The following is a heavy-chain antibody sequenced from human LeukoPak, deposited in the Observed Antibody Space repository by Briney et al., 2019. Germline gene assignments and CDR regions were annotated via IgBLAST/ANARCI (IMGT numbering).Heavy chain of an antibody. Sequence: PSETLSLTCTVSGGSISSSSYYWGWIRQPPGKGLEWIGSIYYSGSTYYNPSLKSRVTISVDTSKNQFSLKLSSVTAADTAVYYCARNYRWLHWDYWGQGTLVTVSS. V-gene: IGHV4-39*07. CDR2: IYYSGST. D-gene: IGHD5-24*01. J-gene: IGHJ4*02. CDR1: GGSISSSSYY. CDR3: ARNYRWLHWDY.